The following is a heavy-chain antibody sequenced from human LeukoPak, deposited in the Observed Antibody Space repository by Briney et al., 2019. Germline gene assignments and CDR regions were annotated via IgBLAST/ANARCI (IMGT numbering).Heavy chain of an antibody. V-gene: IGHV4-59*08. CDR2: VHNTGST. CDR3: ARLRPLAPAGTTYYHAMDV. J-gene: IGHJ6*02. CDR1: GASITSYY. Sequence: SETLSLTCTVSGASITSYYWSWIRRPPGKGLEWIEYVHNTGSTNYNPSLKSRLTLSIDTSKNQFSLRLDSVTAADTAVYYCARLRPLAPAGTTYYHAMDVWGQGTTVTVSS. D-gene: IGHD1-14*01.